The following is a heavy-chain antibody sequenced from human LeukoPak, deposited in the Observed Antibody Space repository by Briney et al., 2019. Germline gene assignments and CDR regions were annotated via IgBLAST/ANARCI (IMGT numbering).Heavy chain of an antibody. D-gene: IGHD2-2*01. CDR3: ARGARSTTIDY. CDR2: VSDSGVKT. V-gene: IGHV3-23*01. CDR1: GSTFSSYA. Sequence: PGGSLRLSCAASGSTFSSYAMTWARQAPGKGLEWVSSVSDSGVKTIYADSVKGRFAISRDNSKDTLFLQMNSLRADDTAVYYCARGARSTTIDYWGQGTLVTVSS. J-gene: IGHJ4*02.